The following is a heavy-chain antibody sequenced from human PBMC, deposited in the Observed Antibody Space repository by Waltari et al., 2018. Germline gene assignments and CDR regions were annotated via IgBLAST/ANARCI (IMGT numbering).Heavy chain of an antibody. CDR2: VYQSGST. CDR1: GGSISRPYY. J-gene: IGHJ4*02. V-gene: IGHV4-30-4*01. D-gene: IGHD5-12*01. CDR3: ARGGGGYDKYYFDL. Sequence: QVPLQESGPGPVKPSQTLTLTCNVSGGSISRPYYWIWIRKSPGKGLEWIGYVYQSGSTHYNPTLNNRVTMSVDRSKNQFSLRLTSLTAADTAVYFCARGGGGYDKYYFDLWGQGTLVTVSS.